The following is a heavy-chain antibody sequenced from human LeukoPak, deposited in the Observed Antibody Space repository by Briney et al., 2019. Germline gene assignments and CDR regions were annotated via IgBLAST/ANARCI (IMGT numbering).Heavy chain of an antibody. J-gene: IGHJ6*03. V-gene: IGHV3-23*01. D-gene: IGHD2-21*02. CDR3: AKHPYCGGDCYWGSYYYYCMDV. CDR1: GFTFSSYA. Sequence: GGSLRLSCAASGFTFSSYAMSWVRQAPGKGLEWVSAISGSGGSTYYADSVKGRFTISRDNSKNTLYLQMNSLRAEDTAVYYCAKHPYCGGDCYWGSYYYYCMDVWGKGTTVTVSS. CDR2: ISGSGGST.